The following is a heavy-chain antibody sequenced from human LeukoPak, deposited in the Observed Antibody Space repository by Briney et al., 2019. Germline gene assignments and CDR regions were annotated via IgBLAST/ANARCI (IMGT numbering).Heavy chain of an antibody. CDR1: GFTFSSYS. J-gene: IGHJ6*03. D-gene: IGHD6-13*01. V-gene: IGHV3-48*01. CDR3: ARLEEAIAAAGSLSYYYYYYMDV. Sequence: GGSLRLSCAASGFTFSSYSMNWVRQAPGKGLEWVSYISSSSSTIYYADSVKGRFTISRDNAKNSLYLQMNSLRAEDTAVYYCARLEEAIAAAGSLSYYYYYYMDVWGKGTTVTVSS. CDR2: ISSSSSTI.